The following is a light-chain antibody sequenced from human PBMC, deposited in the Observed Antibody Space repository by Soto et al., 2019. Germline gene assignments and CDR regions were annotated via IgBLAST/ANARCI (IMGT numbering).Light chain of an antibody. CDR1: QSVTSY. CDR3: QQRSSWPRA. CDR2: DAS. J-gene: IGKJ4*01. V-gene: IGKV3-11*01. Sequence: EIVLTQSPATLSLSPGERATLSCRASQSVTSYLVWYQQKPGQAPRLLIYDASKRAIGIPDRFSGSGSGTDVTLTISSLEPEDFAVYYCQQRSSWPRAFGGGTKVEIK.